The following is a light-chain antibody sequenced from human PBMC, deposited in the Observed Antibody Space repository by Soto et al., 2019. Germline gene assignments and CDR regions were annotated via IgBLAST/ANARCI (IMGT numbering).Light chain of an antibody. CDR2: GTS. Sequence: DIQMTPAPSSLYASVGDSVTITCRVSQSSSNLLNWYQHKPGKAPKLLIYGTSTLQSGVPSRFSGSGSGTDVTLTISSLQREDFAPYDCQQSYRSSWTFGQGAKGEIK. J-gene: IGKJ1*01. V-gene: IGKV1-39*01. CDR1: QSSSNL. CDR3: QQSYRSSWT.